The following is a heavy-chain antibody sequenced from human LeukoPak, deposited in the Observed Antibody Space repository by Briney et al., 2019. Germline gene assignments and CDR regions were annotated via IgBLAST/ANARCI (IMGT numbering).Heavy chain of an antibody. D-gene: IGHD1-20*01. CDR2: ISAYNGNT. J-gene: IGHJ6*02. CDR1: GYTFTSYG. Sequence: ASVKVSCEASGYTFTSYGISWVRQAPGQGLEWMGWISAYNGNTNYAQKLQGRVTMTTDTSTSTAYMELRSLRSDDTAVYYCARRSLTGTTPLPYYYYYYGMDVWGQGTTVTVSS. V-gene: IGHV1-18*01. CDR3: ARRSLTGTTPLPYYYYYYGMDV.